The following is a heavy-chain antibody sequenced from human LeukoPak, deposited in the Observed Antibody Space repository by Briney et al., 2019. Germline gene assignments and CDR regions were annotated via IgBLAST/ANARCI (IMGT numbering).Heavy chain of an antibody. J-gene: IGHJ6*03. Sequence: SETLSLTCTVSGGSISISTYYWGWVRQPPGKGLEWIGSIYSSGTTYYHPSLKSQFTISLATSKNQFSLKLSSVTAADTAVYYCARCPSYYYYYMDVWGKGTTVTISS. CDR3: ARCPSYYYYYMDV. CDR2: IYSSGTT. CDR1: GGSISISTYY. V-gene: IGHV4-39*07.